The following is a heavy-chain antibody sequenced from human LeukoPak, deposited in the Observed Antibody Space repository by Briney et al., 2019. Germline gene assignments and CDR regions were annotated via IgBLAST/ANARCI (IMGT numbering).Heavy chain of an antibody. CDR2: IYYSGSA. D-gene: IGHD3-10*01. V-gene: IGHV4-59*08. CDR3: ARYGSGSYSFGMDV. Sequence: SSETLSLTCTVSGGSISSYYWSWIRQPPGKRLEWSGYIYYSGSANHNPSLKSRVTISVDTSKNQSSLKLSSVTAADTAVYYCARYGSGSYSFGMDVWGQRTTVTVSS. CDR1: GGSISSYY. J-gene: IGHJ6*02.